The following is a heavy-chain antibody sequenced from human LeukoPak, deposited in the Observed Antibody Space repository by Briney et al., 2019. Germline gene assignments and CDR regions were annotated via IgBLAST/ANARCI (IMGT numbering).Heavy chain of an antibody. Sequence: GASVKVSCKASGYTFTSYDINWVRQAPGQGLEWMGWINPNSGGTNYAQKFQGRVTMTRDTSISTAYMELSRLRSDDTAVYYCARDLTKAGYSSSFGYWGQGTLVTVSS. CDR3: ARDLTKAGYSSSFGY. CDR2: INPNSGGT. J-gene: IGHJ4*02. V-gene: IGHV1-2*02. CDR1: GYTFTSYD. D-gene: IGHD6-13*01.